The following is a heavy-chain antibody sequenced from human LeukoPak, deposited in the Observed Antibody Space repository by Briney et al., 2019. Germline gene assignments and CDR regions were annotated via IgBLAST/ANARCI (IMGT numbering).Heavy chain of an antibody. J-gene: IGHJ4*02. D-gene: IGHD2-15*01. CDR2: INHSGST. V-gene: IGHV4-34*01. Sequence: SETLSLTCAVYGGSFSGYYWSWIRQPPGKGLEWIGEINHSGSTNYNPSLKSRATISVDTSKNQFSLKLSSVTAADTAVYYCARGVIGLLLVYWGQGTLVTVSS. CDR3: ARGVIGLLLVY. CDR1: GGSFSGYY.